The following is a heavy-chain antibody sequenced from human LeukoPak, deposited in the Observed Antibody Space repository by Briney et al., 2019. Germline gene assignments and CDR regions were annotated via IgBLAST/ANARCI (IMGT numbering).Heavy chain of an antibody. Sequence: GGSLRLSCAASGFTVSSNYMSWVRQAPGKGLEWVSVIYSGGSTYYADSVKGRFTISRDNSKNTLYPQMNSLRAEDTAVYYCARDLLMVRGVRRDYWGQGTLVTVSS. J-gene: IGHJ4*02. V-gene: IGHV3-66*01. CDR2: IYSGGST. CDR3: ARDLLMVRGVRRDY. CDR1: GFTVSSNY. D-gene: IGHD3-10*01.